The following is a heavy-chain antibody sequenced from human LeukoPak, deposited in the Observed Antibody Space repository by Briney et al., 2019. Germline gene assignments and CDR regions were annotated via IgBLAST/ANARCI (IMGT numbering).Heavy chain of an antibody. D-gene: IGHD3-10*01. CDR3: ARGPQASRYYGSGIETLLDY. J-gene: IGHJ4*02. Sequence: SQTLSLTCTVSGGSISSGDYYWSWIRQPPGKGLEWIGYIYYSGSTYYNPSLKSRVTISVDTSKNQFSLKLSSVTAADTAVYYRARGPQASRYYGSGIETLLDYWGQGTLVTVSS. V-gene: IGHV4-30-4*01. CDR1: GGSISSGDYY. CDR2: IYYSGST.